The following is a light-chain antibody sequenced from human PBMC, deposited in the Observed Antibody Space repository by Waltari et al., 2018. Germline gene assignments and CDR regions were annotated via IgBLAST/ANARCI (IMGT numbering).Light chain of an antibody. V-gene: IGLV3-10*01. CDR3: YSTDTSGNHRV. J-gene: IGLJ3*02. Sequence: SYELTQPPSVSVSPGQTATIPCAGDALPKKSAFWYQPKPGQAPVLVIYDDSKRPSGLPERFSGSSSGTLATLTISGAQVEDEADYYCYSTDTSGNHRVFGGGTKLTVL. CDR2: DDS. CDR1: ALPKKS.